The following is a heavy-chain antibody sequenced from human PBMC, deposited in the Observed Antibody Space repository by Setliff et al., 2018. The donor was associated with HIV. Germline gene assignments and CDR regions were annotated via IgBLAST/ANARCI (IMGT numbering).Heavy chain of an antibody. CDR2: IYSGGST. CDR3: ARDTAMVPYYYYGMDV. Sequence: PGGSLRLSCVASGFTVSSNYMSWVRQAPGKGLEWVSVIYSGGSTYYADSVKGRFTISRDNSKNTLYLQMNSLRAEDTAVYYCARDTAMVPYYYYGMDVWGQGTTVTVSS. CDR1: GFTVSSNY. V-gene: IGHV3-66*01. J-gene: IGHJ6*02. D-gene: IGHD5-18*01.